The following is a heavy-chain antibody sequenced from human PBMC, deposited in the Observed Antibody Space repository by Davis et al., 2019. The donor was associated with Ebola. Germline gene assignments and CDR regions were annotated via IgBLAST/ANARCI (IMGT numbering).Heavy chain of an antibody. J-gene: IGHJ5*02. D-gene: IGHD6-6*01. CDR2: INHSGST. V-gene: IGHV4-34*01. Sequence: SETLSLTCAVYGGSFSGYYWSWIRQPPGKGLEWIGEINHSGSTNYDPSLKSRVTISVDTSKNQFSLKVSSVTAADTAVYYCARVLQQVVRLDPWGQGTLVTVSS. CDR3: ARVLQQVVRLDP. CDR1: GGSFSGYY.